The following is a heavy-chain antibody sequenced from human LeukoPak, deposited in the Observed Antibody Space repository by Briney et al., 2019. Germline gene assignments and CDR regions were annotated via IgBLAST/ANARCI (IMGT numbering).Heavy chain of an antibody. CDR1: GGSISNYY. D-gene: IGHD6-19*01. J-gene: IGHJ6*02. CDR3: ARHAVAGTWTYYYYYGMDV. Sequence: SETLSLTCTVSGGSISNYYWSWIRQPPGKGLEWIGYIYYSGTTNYNPSLKSRVTISVDTSKNQFSLKLSSVTAADTAVYYCARHAVAGTWTYYYYYGMDVWGQGTTVTVSS. V-gene: IGHV4-59*08. CDR2: IYYSGTT.